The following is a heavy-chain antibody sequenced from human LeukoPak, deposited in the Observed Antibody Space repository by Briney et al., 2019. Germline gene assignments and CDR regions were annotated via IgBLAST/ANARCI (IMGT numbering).Heavy chain of an antibody. CDR2: INHSGST. V-gene: IGHV4-34*01. CDR3: ARVGPHYYGSGSYPYGMDV. Sequence: SETLSLTCAVYGGSFSGYYWSWIRQPPGKGLEWIGEINHSGSTNYNPSLKSRVTISVDTSKNQFSLKLSSVTAADTAVYYCARVGPHYYGSGSYPYGMDVWGQGTTVTVSS. J-gene: IGHJ6*02. CDR1: GGSFSGYY. D-gene: IGHD3-10*01.